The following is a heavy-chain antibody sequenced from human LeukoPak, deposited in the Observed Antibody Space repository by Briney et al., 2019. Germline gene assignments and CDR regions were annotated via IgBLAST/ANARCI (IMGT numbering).Heavy chain of an antibody. CDR2: INPSCCST. J-gene: IGHJ6*02. D-gene: IGHD3-3*01. Sequence: ASVKVSCKASGYTFTSYAMNWVRQAPGQGLEWMGIINPSCCSTNYAQKFQGRVTMTTDTSTSTAHMELSSLRSEDTAVCYCAGRFLEWFMSGMDVWGQGTTVTVSS. V-gene: IGHV1-46*01. CDR1: GYTFTSYA. CDR3: AGRFLEWFMSGMDV.